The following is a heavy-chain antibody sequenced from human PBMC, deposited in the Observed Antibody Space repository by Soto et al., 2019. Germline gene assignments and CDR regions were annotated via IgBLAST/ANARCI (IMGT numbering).Heavy chain of an antibody. CDR3: ARDPLYYYDSSGYYFEDYYYYGMDV. CDR2: IYYSGST. Sequence: PSEPLSLTCTVSGGSISNGGYYWSWIRQHPGKGLEWIGYIYYSGSTYYNPSLKSRVTISVDTSKNQFSLKLSSVTAADTAVYYCARDPLYYYDSSGYYFEDYYYYGMDVWGQGTTVTVSS. CDR1: GGSISNGGYY. J-gene: IGHJ6*02. D-gene: IGHD3-22*01. V-gene: IGHV4-31*03.